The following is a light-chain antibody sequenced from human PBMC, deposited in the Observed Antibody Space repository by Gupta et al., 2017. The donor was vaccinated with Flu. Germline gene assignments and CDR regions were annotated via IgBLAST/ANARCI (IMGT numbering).Light chain of an antibody. CDR2: AAS. J-gene: IGKJ4*01. CDR3: HQNISYPRT. Sequence: PSSFSASTGDRVTITCRARHDISSYLSWYQQKPGKAPKFLIYAASTLQSGVPSWISGSGAGTDFTLIISSLQADDFATYYCHQNISYPRTFGGGTKVEIK. CDR1: HDISSY. V-gene: IGKV1-8*01.